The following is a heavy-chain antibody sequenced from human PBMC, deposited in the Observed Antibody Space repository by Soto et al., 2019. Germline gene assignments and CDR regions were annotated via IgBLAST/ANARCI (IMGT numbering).Heavy chain of an antibody. CDR2: ISSSGSTI. J-gene: IGHJ4*02. CDR3: ARVVVVAATLGVYFDY. D-gene: IGHD2-15*01. CDR1: GFTFSDYY. V-gene: IGHV3-11*01. Sequence: GGSLRLSCAASGFTFSDYYMSWIRQAPGKGLEWVSYISSSGSTIYYADFVKGRFTISRDNAKNSLYLQMNSLRAEDTAVYYCARVVVVAATLGVYFDYWGQGTLVTVSS.